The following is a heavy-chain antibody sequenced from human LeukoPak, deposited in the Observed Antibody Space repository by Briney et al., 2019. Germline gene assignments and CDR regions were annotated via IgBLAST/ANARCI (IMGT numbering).Heavy chain of an antibody. CDR1: GFTFDDYA. Sequence: GGSLRLSCAASGFTFDDYAMHWVRQAPGKGLEWVSGISWNSGSIGYADSVKGRFTISRDNAKNSLYLQMNSLRAEDTALYYCAKDTHDYYDSSGYYDYWGQGTLVTVSS. D-gene: IGHD3-22*01. CDR3: AKDTHDYYDSSGYYDY. CDR2: ISWNSGSI. J-gene: IGHJ4*02. V-gene: IGHV3-9*01.